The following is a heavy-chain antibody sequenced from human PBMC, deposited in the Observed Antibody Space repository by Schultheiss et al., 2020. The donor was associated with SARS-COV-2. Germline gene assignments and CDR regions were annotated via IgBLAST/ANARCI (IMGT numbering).Heavy chain of an antibody. V-gene: IGHV3-11*04. D-gene: IGHD4-17*01. CDR1: GFTFSDHY. CDR2: ISSSSSTI. J-gene: IGHJ3*02. Sequence: GESLKISCAASGFTFSDHYMTWIRQAPGKGLEWVSYISSSSSTIYYADSVKGRFTISRDNSYNTVYLQINSLRADDTAVYYCARDQRSDYGDYVDGVGGGVDIWGQGTMVTVSS. CDR3: ARDQRSDYGDYVDGVGGGVDI.